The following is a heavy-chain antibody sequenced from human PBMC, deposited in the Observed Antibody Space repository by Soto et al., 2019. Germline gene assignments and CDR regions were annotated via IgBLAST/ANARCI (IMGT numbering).Heavy chain of an antibody. CDR3: ARENYFDY. CDR1: GFTFRNYL. J-gene: IGHJ4*02. Sequence: GGSLRLSCAASGFTFRNYLMGWVRETSDKGLEWVANIKPDGRDKYYVDTVKCRFTISRDNAKNSLYLQMNSLRAEDTAVYYCARENYFDYWGQGT. V-gene: IGHV3-7*01. CDR2: IKPDGRDK.